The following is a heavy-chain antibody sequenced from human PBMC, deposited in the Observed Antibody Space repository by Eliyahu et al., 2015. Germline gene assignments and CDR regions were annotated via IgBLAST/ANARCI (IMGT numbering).Heavy chain of an antibody. CDR3: VKDRGRGELLGSVDY. CDR1: GFTFSSYA. Sequence: EVQLVESGGGLVXPGGSXRLSCSASGFTFSSYAMHWVRQAPGKGLEYVSAISSNGGSTYYADSVKGRFTISRDNSKNTLYLQMSSLRAEDTAVYYCVKDRGRGELLGSVDYWGQGTLVTVSS. V-gene: IGHV3-64D*08. D-gene: IGHD1-26*01. CDR2: ISSNGGST. J-gene: IGHJ4*02.